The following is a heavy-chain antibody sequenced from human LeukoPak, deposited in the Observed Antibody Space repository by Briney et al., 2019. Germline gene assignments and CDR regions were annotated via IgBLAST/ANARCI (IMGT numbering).Heavy chain of an antibody. CDR3: AKDGGRGYSYGYFWFDP. CDR1: GFTFSSYS. D-gene: IGHD5-18*01. Sequence: PGGSLRLSCAASGFTFSSYSMDWVRQAPGKGLEWVSYISSSSSTIYYADSVKGRFTISRDNAKNSLYLQMNSLRAEDTAVYYCAKDGGRGYSYGYFWFDPWGQGTLVTVSS. J-gene: IGHJ5*02. CDR2: ISSSSSTI. V-gene: IGHV3-48*01.